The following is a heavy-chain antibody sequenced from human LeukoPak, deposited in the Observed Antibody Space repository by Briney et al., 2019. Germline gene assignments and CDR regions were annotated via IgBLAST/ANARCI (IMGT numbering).Heavy chain of an antibody. CDR3: ARGPTIDYDILTGYYYFDY. V-gene: IGHV4-34*01. CDR1: RGSFSGYY. D-gene: IGHD3-9*01. J-gene: IGHJ4*02. Sequence: SETLSLTCAVYRGSFSGYYWTWIRQSPGKGLEWIGEINHSGTTNYNPSLKSRDTISIDTSKNQFSLKLSSVTAADTAVYYCARGPTIDYDILTGYYYFDYWGQGTLVTVSS. CDR2: INHSGTT.